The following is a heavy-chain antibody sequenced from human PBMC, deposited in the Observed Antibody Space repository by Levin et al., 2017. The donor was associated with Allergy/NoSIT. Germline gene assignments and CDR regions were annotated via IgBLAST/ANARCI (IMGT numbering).Heavy chain of an antibody. Sequence: GGSLRLSCKASGYTFTGYYMHWVRQAPGEGLEWMGRINPNSGVTNYAQKFQGRVTMTRDTSISTAYMELSRLRSDDTAVYYCARVRTAAAGITHLYYYYYMDVWGKGTTVTVSS. CDR3: ARVRTAAAGITHLYYYYYMDV. J-gene: IGHJ6*03. CDR1: GYTFTGYY. V-gene: IGHV1-2*06. D-gene: IGHD6-13*01. CDR2: INPNSGVT.